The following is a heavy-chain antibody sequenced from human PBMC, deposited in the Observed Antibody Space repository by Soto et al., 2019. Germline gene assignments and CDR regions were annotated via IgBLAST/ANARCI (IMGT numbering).Heavy chain of an antibody. V-gene: IGHV4-30-4*01. D-gene: IGHD2-15*01. Sequence: SETLSLTCTVSGGSISSGDYYWSWIRQPPGKGLEWIGYIYYSGSTYYNPSLKSRVTISVDTSKNQFSLKLSSVTAADTAVYYCARVGWPQHFDYWGQGTLVTVSS. CDR1: GGSISSGDYY. CDR3: ARVGWPQHFDY. CDR2: IYYSGST. J-gene: IGHJ4*02.